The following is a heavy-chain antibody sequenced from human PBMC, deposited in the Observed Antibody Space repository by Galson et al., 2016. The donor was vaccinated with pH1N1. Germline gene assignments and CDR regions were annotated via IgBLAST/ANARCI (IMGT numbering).Heavy chain of an antibody. V-gene: IGHV3-23*01. J-gene: IGHJ4*01. D-gene: IGHD3-9*01. CDR1: GFTFSSFG. CDR2: VSATGLSR. CDR3: AKDQSIKIIFQGTFDN. Sequence: SLRLSCAASGFTFSSFGIHWVRQVPGKGLEWVSFVSATGLSRYYADSVKGRFTISRDNSKNTVSLNVSSLRVEDTALYYCAKDQSIKIIFQGTFDNWGRGTLVTVSS.